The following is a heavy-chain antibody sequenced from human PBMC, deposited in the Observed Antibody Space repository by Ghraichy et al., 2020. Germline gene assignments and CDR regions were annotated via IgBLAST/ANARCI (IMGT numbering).Heavy chain of an antibody. CDR1: GGSISSYY. Sequence: SETLSLTCTVSGGSISSYYWSWIRQPAGKGLEWIGRIYTSGSTNYNPSLKSRVTMSVDTSKNQFSLKLSSVTAADTAVYYCARDPQLGRNYYYYMDVWGKGTTVTVS. J-gene: IGHJ6*03. D-gene: IGHD7-27*01. V-gene: IGHV4-4*07. CDR3: ARDPQLGRNYYYYMDV. CDR2: IYTSGST.